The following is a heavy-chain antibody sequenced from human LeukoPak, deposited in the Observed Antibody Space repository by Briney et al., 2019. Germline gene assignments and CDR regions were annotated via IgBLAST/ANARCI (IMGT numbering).Heavy chain of an antibody. Sequence: GGCLRLSCAASGFTFSSYAMSWVRQAPGKGLEWVSAISGSGGSTYYADSVKGRFTISRDNSKNTLYLQMNSLRAEDTAVYYCAKDLGGSYGFDYWGQGTLVTVSS. J-gene: IGHJ4*02. CDR1: GFTFSSYA. V-gene: IGHV3-23*01. D-gene: IGHD1-26*01. CDR2: ISGSGGST. CDR3: AKDLGGSYGFDY.